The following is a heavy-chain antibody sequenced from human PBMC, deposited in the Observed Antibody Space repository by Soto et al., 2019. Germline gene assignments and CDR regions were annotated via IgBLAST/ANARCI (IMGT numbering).Heavy chain of an antibody. CDR3: ARDDSRYCSGGSCYSDP. CDR1: GYTFTSYG. V-gene: IGHV1-18*01. Sequence: QVQLVQSGAEVKKPGASVKVSCKASGYTFTSYGISWVRQAPGQGLEWMGWISAYNGTTNYAQKLQGRVTMTTDTATSTAYMELRSMRSDDTAVYYCARDDSRYCSGGSCYSDPWGRGTLVTVSS. CDR2: ISAYNGTT. J-gene: IGHJ5*02. D-gene: IGHD2-15*01.